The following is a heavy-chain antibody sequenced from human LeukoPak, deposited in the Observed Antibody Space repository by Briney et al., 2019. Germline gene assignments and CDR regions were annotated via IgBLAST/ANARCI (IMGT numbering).Heavy chain of an antibody. J-gene: IGHJ4*02. Sequence: GGSLRLSCVGSGFTFSTSWVHWVRQAPGQGLVWLSRMNGDGGTINYVDSAKGRFTVSRDNAKNTLYLQMNSLGVEDTAIYYCARAGSYRFDYWGPGTQVTVSS. CDR1: GFTFSTSW. CDR2: MNGDGGTI. CDR3: ARAGSYRFDY. D-gene: IGHD3-16*02. V-gene: IGHV3-74*01.